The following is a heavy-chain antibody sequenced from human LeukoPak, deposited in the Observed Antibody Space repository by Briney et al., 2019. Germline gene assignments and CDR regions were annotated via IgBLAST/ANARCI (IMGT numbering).Heavy chain of an antibody. D-gene: IGHD6-19*01. Sequence: GSLRLSCAASGFTFSSYWMSWARQAPGKGLEWVANIKQDGSEKYYVDSVKGRFTISRDNAKNSLYLQMNSLRAEDTAVYYCASGRSGWYDTFDYWGQGTLVTVSS. V-gene: IGHV3-7*01. J-gene: IGHJ4*02. CDR3: ASGRSGWYDTFDY. CDR2: IKQDGSEK. CDR1: GFTFSSYW.